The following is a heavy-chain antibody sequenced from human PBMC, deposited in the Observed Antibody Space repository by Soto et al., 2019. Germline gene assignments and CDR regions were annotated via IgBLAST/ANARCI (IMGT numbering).Heavy chain of an antibody. CDR3: ATTISA. J-gene: IGHJ5*02. CDR2: IWHDGTNK. Sequence: QVQLVESGGGVVQPGRSLRLSCAASGFTFSSYGMHWVRQAPGKGLEWVAVIWHDGTNKYYADSVKCRFTISRDNSKNTLYLQMNSLRAEDTAVYYCATTISAWGQGTLVTVSS. D-gene: IGHD2-2*01. V-gene: IGHV3-33*01. CDR1: GFTFSSYG.